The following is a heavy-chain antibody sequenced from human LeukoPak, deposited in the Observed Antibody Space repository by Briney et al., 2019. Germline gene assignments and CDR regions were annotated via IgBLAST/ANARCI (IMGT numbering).Heavy chain of an antibody. Sequence: GGSLRLSCAASGFTFSSYWMHWVRQAPGKGLVWVSRINTDGSSTSYADSVKGRFTISRDNAKNTLYLQMNSLRAEDTAVYYCARGGGNSYACLDYWGQGTLVTVSS. J-gene: IGHJ4*02. CDR3: ARGGGNSYACLDY. CDR1: GFTFSSYW. CDR2: INTDGSST. D-gene: IGHD4-23*01. V-gene: IGHV3-74*01.